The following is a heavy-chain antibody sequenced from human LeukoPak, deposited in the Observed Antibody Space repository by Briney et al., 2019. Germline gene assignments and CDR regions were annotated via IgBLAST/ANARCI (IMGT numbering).Heavy chain of an antibody. V-gene: IGHV3-9*01. J-gene: IGHJ4*02. D-gene: IGHD3-10*01. CDR2: ISWNSGSI. CDR1: GFTFDDYA. Sequence: PGGSLRLSCAASGFTFDDYAMHWVRQAPGQGLEWVSGISWNSGSIGYADSVKGRVTISRDNAKNSLYLQMNSLRAEDTALYYCAKEILWFGELLRVSGFDYWGQGTLVTVSS. CDR3: AKEILWFGELLRVSGFDY.